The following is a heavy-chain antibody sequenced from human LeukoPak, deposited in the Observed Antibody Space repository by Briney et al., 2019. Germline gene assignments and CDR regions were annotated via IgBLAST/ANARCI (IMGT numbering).Heavy chain of an antibody. CDR1: GFSFSDHY. J-gene: IGHJ4*02. CDR2: ISGSGSDI. CDR3: ARGAGRSGSDY. Sequence: PGGSLRLSCAASGFSFSDHYMTWVRHAQGKGLEWLSYISGSGSDIAYDGSSKGRFTISRDNAKNSLYLQMNILRAEDTAVYYCARGAGRSGSDYWGQGTLDTVSS. D-gene: IGHD6-19*01. V-gene: IGHV3-11*01.